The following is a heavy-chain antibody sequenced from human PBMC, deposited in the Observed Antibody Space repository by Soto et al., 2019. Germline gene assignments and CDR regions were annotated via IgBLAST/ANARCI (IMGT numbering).Heavy chain of an antibody. CDR1: GFTFSSYA. CDR2: ISGSGGST. CDR3: ANRATGTDFDY. V-gene: IGHV3-23*01. J-gene: IGHJ4*02. Sequence: EVQLLESGGGLVQPGGSLRLSCAASGFTFSSYAMNWVRQAPGKGLERVSVISGSGGSTYYADSVKGRFTISRDNSKNTLYLQMNSLRAEDTAVYYCANRATGTDFDYWGQGTLVTVSS. D-gene: IGHD1-1*01.